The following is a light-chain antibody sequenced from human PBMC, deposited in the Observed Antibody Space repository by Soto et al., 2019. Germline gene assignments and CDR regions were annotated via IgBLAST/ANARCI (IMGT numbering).Light chain of an antibody. Sequence: QPVLTQPPSVSGAPGQRVTISCPGSSSNIGAGYDVHWYQQLPGTAPKLLIYGNSNRPSGVPDRFSGSKSGTSASLAITGLQAEDEADYYCQSYDSSLSGNYVFGTGTKVTVL. CDR3: QSYDSSLSGNYV. V-gene: IGLV1-40*01. J-gene: IGLJ1*01. CDR2: GNS. CDR1: SSNIGAGYD.